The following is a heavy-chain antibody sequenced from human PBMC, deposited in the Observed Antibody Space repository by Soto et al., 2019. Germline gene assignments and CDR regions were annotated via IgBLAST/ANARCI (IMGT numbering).Heavy chain of an antibody. CDR3: ASTYSSSWYWFDP. Sequence: QVTAKESGLVLVKPTETLTLTCTVSGFSLSSAGLGVSWIRQPPGKALEWLAHIFSNDEKSYSSSLKSRLTISKDTSKSQVVLTITNMDPVDTATYYCASTYSSSWYWFDPWGQGTLVTVSS. D-gene: IGHD6-13*01. V-gene: IGHV2-26*04. J-gene: IGHJ5*02. CDR1: GFSLSSAGLG. CDR2: IFSNDEK.